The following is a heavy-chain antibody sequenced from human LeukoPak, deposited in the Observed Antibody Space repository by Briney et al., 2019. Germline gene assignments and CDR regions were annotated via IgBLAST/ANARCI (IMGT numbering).Heavy chain of an antibody. CDR3: AKDEWDCSSTSCYSFNYYDMDV. CDR2: ISYDGSNK. V-gene: IGHV3-30*18. Sequence: SCKVSGYTLTELSMHWVRQAPGKGLEWVAVISYDGSNKYYVDSVKGRFTISRDNSKNTLYLQMNSLRAEDTAVYYCAKDEWDCSSTSCYSFNYYDMDVWGQGTTVTVSS. D-gene: IGHD2-2*02. J-gene: IGHJ6*02. CDR1: GYTLTELS.